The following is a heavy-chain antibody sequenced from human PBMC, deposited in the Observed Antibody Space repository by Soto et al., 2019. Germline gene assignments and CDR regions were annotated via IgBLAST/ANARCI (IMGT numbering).Heavy chain of an antibody. CDR3: ARGADYGVTNDY. V-gene: IGHV3-30-3*01. CDR1: GFTFSSYA. J-gene: IGHJ4*02. D-gene: IGHD4-17*01. Sequence: PGGSLRLSCAASGFTFSSYAMHWVRQAPGKGLEWVAVISYDGSNKYYADSVKGRFTISRDNSKNTLYLQMNSLRAEDTAVYYCARGADYGVTNDYWGQGTLVTVSS. CDR2: ISYDGSNK.